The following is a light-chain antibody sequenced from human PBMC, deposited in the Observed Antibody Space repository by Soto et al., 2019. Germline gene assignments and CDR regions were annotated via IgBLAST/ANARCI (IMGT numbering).Light chain of an antibody. CDR2: GAS. Sequence: VLTQSPGTLSLSPGERSTLSCRASQSVTSNYLAWYQQKPGQAPRLLVYGASSRATGISDRFSGSGSGTDFTLTISRLEPEDFGVYYCKHYVSTPVTFGQGTRVEIK. CDR3: KHYVSTPVT. J-gene: IGKJ5*01. CDR1: QSVTSNY. V-gene: IGKV3-20*01.